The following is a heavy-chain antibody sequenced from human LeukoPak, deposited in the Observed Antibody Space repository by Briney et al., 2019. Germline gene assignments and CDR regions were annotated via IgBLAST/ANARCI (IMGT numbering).Heavy chain of an antibody. CDR3: ARGWARDYGYFDY. D-gene: IGHD4-17*01. V-gene: IGHV1-69*13. J-gene: IGHJ4*02. CDR1: GGTFSSYA. Sequence: GASVKVSCKASGGTFSSYAISWVRQAPGQGLDWTAGTIPIFGTANYAQKFQGRVTITADESTSTAYMELSSLRSEDTAVYYCARGWARDYGYFDYWGQGTLVTVSS. CDR2: TIPIFGTA.